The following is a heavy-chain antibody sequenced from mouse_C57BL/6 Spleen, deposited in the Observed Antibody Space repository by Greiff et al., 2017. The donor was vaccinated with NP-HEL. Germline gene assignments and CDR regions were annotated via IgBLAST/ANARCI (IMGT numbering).Heavy chain of an antibody. CDR1: GYTFTDYE. Sequence: QVHVKQSGAELVRPGASVTLSCKASGYTFTDYEMHWVKQTPVHGLEWIGAIDPETGGTAYNQKFKGKAILTADKSSSTAYMELRSLTSEDSAVYYCTRSGTAQATGFAYWGQGTLVTVSA. CDR3: TRSGTAQATGFAY. J-gene: IGHJ3*01. D-gene: IGHD3-2*02. V-gene: IGHV1-15*01. CDR2: IDPETGGT.